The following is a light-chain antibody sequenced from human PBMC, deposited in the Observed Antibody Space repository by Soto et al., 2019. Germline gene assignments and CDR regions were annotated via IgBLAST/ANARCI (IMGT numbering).Light chain of an antibody. Sequence: ERVMTQSPPTLSVSPGERATLSYRASQSVSSYLAWYQQKPGQAPRLLIYDASNRATGIPARFSGSGSGTDFTLTISSLEPEDFAVYYCQQRSNWPITFGQGTRLEIK. CDR3: QQRSNWPIT. CDR2: DAS. V-gene: IGKV3-11*01. J-gene: IGKJ5*01. CDR1: QSVSSY.